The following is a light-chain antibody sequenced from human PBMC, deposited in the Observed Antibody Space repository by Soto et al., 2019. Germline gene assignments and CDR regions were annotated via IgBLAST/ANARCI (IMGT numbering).Light chain of an antibody. Sequence: DIQMTQSPSTLSASVGDRVTITCQASQSVSSWLAWYQQKPGKAPNLLIYDASSLESGVPSRFSGSGSDTEFTLTIHSLHPDDFATYYCQQYNSYSTFGQGTKVDIK. V-gene: IGKV1-5*01. J-gene: IGKJ1*01. CDR2: DAS. CDR3: QQYNSYST. CDR1: QSVSSW.